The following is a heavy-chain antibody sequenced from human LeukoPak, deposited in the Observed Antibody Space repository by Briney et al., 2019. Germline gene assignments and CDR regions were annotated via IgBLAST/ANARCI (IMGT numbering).Heavy chain of an antibody. Sequence: GGSLRLSCAASGFTFSSYAMSWVRQAPGKGLEWVSAISGSGGSTYYADSVKGRFTISRDNSKNTLYLQTNSLRAEDTAVYYCAKDAYYYGSGSPDYYYYGMDVWGQGTTVTVSS. CDR1: GFTFSSYA. D-gene: IGHD3-10*01. J-gene: IGHJ6*02. V-gene: IGHV3-23*01. CDR2: ISGSGGST. CDR3: AKDAYYYGSGSPDYYYYGMDV.